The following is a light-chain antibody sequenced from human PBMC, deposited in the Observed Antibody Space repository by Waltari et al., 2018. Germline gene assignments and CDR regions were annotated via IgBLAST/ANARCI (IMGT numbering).Light chain of an antibody. J-gene: IGLJ3*02. CDR1: SSAVGFYTY. Sequence: QSALTQPASVSGSPGQSIPIPCTGTSSAVGFYTYVSWYQQHPGKAPKLMIYDVSERPSGVSNRFSGSKSGNTASLTISGLQADDEADYYCNSYAGSSSWVFGGGTKLTVL. CDR3: NSYAGSSSWV. V-gene: IGLV2-14*01. CDR2: DVS.